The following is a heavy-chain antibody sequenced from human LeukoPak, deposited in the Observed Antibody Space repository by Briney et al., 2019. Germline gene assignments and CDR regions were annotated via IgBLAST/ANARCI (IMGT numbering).Heavy chain of an antibody. CDR1: GYTFANYF. Sequence: ASVKVSCKAFGYTFANYFMHWVRQAPGQGLEWMGAINPSGGSAIYAQTFQGRITMTRDTSTSTVYLDLNSLRSEDTAVYYCAGDRDIPVPGCNYYGMDLWGQGTTVTVSS. V-gene: IGHV1-46*01. CDR2: INPSGGSA. D-gene: IGHD6-19*01. J-gene: IGHJ6*02. CDR3: AGDRDIPVPGCNYYGMDL.